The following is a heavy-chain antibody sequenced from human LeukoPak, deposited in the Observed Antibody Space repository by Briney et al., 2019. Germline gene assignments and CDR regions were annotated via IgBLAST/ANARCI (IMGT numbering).Heavy chain of an antibody. Sequence: SETLCLTCAVYGGSFSGYYWSWIRQPPGKGLEWIGEINHSGSTNYNPSLKSRVTISVDTSKNQFSLKLSSVTAADTAVYYCARGWYGYNWFDPWGQGTLVTVSS. CDR2: INHSGST. J-gene: IGHJ5*02. CDR3: ARGWYGYNWFDP. D-gene: IGHD6-13*01. CDR1: GGSFSGYY. V-gene: IGHV4-34*01.